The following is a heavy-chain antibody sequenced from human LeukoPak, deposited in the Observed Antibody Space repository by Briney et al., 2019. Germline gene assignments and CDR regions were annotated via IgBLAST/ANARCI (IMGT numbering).Heavy chain of an antibody. J-gene: IGHJ5*02. V-gene: IGHV4-39*01. D-gene: IGHD2-15*01. CDR3: ARHCLALYNWFDP. CDR1: GGSISSSSYY. Sequence: SETLSLTCTVSGGSISSSSYYWGWIRQPPGKGLEWIGSIYYSGSTYYNPSLKSRVTISVDTSKNQFSLKLSSVTAADTAVHYCARHCLALYNWFDPWGQGTLVTVSS. CDR2: IYYSGST.